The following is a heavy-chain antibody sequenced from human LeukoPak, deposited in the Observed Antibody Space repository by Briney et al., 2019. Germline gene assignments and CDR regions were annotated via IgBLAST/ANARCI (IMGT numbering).Heavy chain of an antibody. Sequence: NPGGSLRLSCAASGFTFSSYAMSWVRQAPGKGLEWVSAISGSGGSTYYADSVKGRFTISRDNSKNTLYLQMNSLRAEDTAVYYCARDLAYCSSTSCQYYFDYWGQGTLVTVSS. CDR1: GFTFSSYA. J-gene: IGHJ4*02. CDR3: ARDLAYCSSTSCQYYFDY. CDR2: ISGSGGST. D-gene: IGHD2-2*01. V-gene: IGHV3-23*01.